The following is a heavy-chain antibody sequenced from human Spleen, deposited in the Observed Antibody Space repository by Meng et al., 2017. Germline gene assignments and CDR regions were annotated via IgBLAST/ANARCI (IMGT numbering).Heavy chain of an antibody. CDR2: LSSDSTHI. D-gene: IGHD2-21*02. V-gene: IGHV3-21*01. CDR1: GFAFNTYS. Sequence: GESLKISCAASGFAFNTYSMNWVRQAPGKGLEWLSSLSSDSTHIYYANSVKGRFTIPRDNAKNSLYLQINSLRAEDTAVYYCARVYGKQLLTALDPWGQGTLVTVSS. J-gene: IGHJ5*02. CDR3: ARVYGKQLLTALDP.